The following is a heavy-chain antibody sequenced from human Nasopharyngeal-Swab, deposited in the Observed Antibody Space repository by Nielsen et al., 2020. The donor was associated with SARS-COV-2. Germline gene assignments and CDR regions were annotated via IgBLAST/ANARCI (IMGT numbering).Heavy chain of an antibody. CDR3: ARHSSGWSFDY. V-gene: IGHV4-39*01. D-gene: IGHD6-19*01. J-gene: IGHJ4*01. CDR2: IYYSGNT. Sequence: SETLSLTCTVSGASISSSNYYWGWIRQPPGKGLEWIGTIYYSGNTYFNPSLKSRVTMSLDTSKHHFSLTLSSVTAADTALYYCARHSSGWSFDYWDHGTLVTVSS. CDR1: GASISSSNYY.